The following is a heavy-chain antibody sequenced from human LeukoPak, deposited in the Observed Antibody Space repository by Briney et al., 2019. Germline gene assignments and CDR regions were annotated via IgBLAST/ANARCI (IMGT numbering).Heavy chain of an antibody. CDR2: IYTSGST. Sequence: SETLSLTCTVSGGSISSGSYYWSWIRQPAGKGLEWIGRIYTSGSTNYNPSLKSRVTISVDTSKNQFSLKLSSVTAADTAVYYCARGPWIQLSRIYYYYYYKDVWGKGTTVTVSS. CDR1: GGSISSGSYY. V-gene: IGHV4-61*02. J-gene: IGHJ6*03. CDR3: ARGPWIQLSRIYYYYYYKDV. D-gene: IGHD5-18*01.